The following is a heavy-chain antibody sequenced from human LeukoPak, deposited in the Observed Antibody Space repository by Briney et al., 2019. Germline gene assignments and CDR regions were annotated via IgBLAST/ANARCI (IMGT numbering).Heavy chain of an antibody. Sequence: GGSLRLSCAASGFTFSSYEMNWVRQAPGKGLEWVSAISGSGGSTYYADSVKGRFTISRDNSKNTLYLQMNSLRAEDTAVYYCARCRYGGKTYYFDYWGQGTLVTVSS. J-gene: IGHJ4*02. V-gene: IGHV3-23*01. CDR3: ARCRYGGKTYYFDY. CDR1: GFTFSSYE. D-gene: IGHD4-23*01. CDR2: ISGSGGST.